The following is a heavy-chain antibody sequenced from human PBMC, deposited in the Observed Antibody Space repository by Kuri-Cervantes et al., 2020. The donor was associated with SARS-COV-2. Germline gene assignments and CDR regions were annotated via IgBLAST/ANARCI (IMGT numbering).Heavy chain of an antibody. CDR1: GFTFSSHA. D-gene: IGHD4-17*01. Sequence: GGSLRLSCAASGFTFSSHAMSWVRQAPGKGLEWVSAISGSGGSTYYADSVKGRFTISRDNAKNSLYLQMNSLRAEDTAVYYCARDHGDYYFDYWGQGTLVTVSS. J-gene: IGHJ4*02. CDR3: ARDHGDYYFDY. V-gene: IGHV3-23*01. CDR2: ISGSGGST.